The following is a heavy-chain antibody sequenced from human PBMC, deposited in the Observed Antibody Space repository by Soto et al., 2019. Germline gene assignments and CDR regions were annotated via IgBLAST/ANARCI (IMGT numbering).Heavy chain of an antibody. Sequence: GGSLRLSCGASGVTFSSYAMSWVRQAPGKGLEWVSGISASGGSTSYADSVKGRFTISRDNFKNTLYVQMNSLRGEDTAVYYCAKDRRAAAATGGMDVWGQGTTVTVSS. V-gene: IGHV3-23*01. CDR1: GVTFSSYA. D-gene: IGHD6-13*01. J-gene: IGHJ6*02. CDR2: ISASGGST. CDR3: AKDRRAAAATGGMDV.